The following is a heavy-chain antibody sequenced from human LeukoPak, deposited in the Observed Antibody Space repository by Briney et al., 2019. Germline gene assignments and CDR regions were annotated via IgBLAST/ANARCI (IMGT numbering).Heavy chain of an antibody. CDR1: GFTLSPYA. Sequence: PGGSLRPSCAASGFTLSPYAMHWVRQAPGKGLEYVSAISSNGGSTYYANSVKGRFTISRDNSKNTLYLQMGSLRAEDMAVYYCARPVNPLTTVTTDAFDIWGQGTMVTVSS. V-gene: IGHV3-64*01. CDR3: ARPVNPLTTVTTDAFDI. J-gene: IGHJ3*02. CDR2: ISSNGGST. D-gene: IGHD4-17*01.